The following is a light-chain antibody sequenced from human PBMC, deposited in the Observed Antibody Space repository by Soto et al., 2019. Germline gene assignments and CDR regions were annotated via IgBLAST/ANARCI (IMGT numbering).Light chain of an antibody. Sequence: QSVLTQPPSASRTPGQRVTISCSGSSSNLGSNYVYWYQQLPGTAPKLLIYRNNQRPSGVPDRFSGSKSGTSASLAISGLRCEDEADYYCAAWDDSLSGLVFGGGTKLTVL. V-gene: IGLV1-47*01. CDR1: SSNLGSNY. J-gene: IGLJ2*01. CDR3: AAWDDSLSGLV. CDR2: RNN.